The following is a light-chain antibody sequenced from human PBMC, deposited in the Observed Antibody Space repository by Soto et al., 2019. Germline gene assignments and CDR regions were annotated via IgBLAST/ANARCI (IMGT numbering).Light chain of an antibody. Sequence: QSVLTQPPSASGCPGHSVAISCTGTSSDVGGYNYVSWYQQHPGKAPKLMSYEVNKRPSGVPDRFSGSKSGNTASLTVSGLQAEDEADYYCSSYAGSSNVFGTGTKVTVL. J-gene: IGLJ1*01. CDR2: EVN. CDR3: SSYAGSSNV. V-gene: IGLV2-8*01. CDR1: SSDVGGYNY.